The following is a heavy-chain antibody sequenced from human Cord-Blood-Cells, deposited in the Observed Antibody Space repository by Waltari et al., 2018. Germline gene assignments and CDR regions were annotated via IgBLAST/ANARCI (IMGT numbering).Heavy chain of an antibody. V-gene: IGHV2-5*02. CDR1: GFSLSTSGVG. CDR3: AHRSITIFGVVSDAFDI. J-gene: IGHJ3*02. CDR2: IYWDDDK. Sequence: QITLKESGPTLVKATQTLTLNCTFSGFSLSTSGVGLGWIRQPPGKALEWLALIYWDDDKRYSPSLKSRLTITKDTSKNQVVLTMTNMDPVDTATYYCAHRSITIFGVVSDAFDIWGQGTMVTVSS. D-gene: IGHD3-3*01.